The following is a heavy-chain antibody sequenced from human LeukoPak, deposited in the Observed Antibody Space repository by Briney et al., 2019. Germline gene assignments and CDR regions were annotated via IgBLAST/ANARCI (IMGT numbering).Heavy chain of an antibody. CDR3: ASIPMQRLIWLAHYYCDY. V-gene: IGHV3-23*01. J-gene: IGHJ4*02. Sequence: GGSLRLSCAASGFTFSSYAMSWVRQAPGKGLEWVSAISGSGGSTYYADSVKGRFTISRDNSKNTLYLQMNSLRAEETAVYYCASIPMQRLIWLAHYYCDYWCPGNMVHISS. CDR1: GFTFSSYA. D-gene: IGHD6-25*01. CDR2: ISGSGGST.